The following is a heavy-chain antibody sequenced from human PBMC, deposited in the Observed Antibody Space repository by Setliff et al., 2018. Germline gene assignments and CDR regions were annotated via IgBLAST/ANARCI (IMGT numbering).Heavy chain of an antibody. CDR3: ARLGYRGDLDY. D-gene: IGHD5-12*01. CDR1: GLSINSAYY. J-gene: IGHJ4*02. CDR2: IHHTGST. Sequence: PSETLSLTCAVSGLSINSAYYWGWIRQPPGKGLEYIGSIHHTGSTNYNPSLRSRVSISVDTSKNQFSLKLSSVTAADTAVYYCARLGYRGDLDYWGQGTLVTVSS. V-gene: IGHV4-38-2*01.